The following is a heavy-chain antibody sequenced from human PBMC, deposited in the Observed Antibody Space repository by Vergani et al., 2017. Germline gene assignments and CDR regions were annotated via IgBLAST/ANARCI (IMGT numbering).Heavy chain of an antibody. CDR1: GYSITNYW. CDR3: ARLDHCSGGSCYPGGH. D-gene: IGHD2-15*01. V-gene: IGHV5-51*03. J-gene: IGHJ4*02. Sequence: EVQLVQSGAEVKKPGESLKISCQGSGYSITNYWIAWVRQRPGKGLEWMGIIYAGDSDVRYSPSVQGQVTMSVDKSLSTAYLQWSSLKASDTAMYYCARLDHCSGGSCYPGGHWGQGTLVTVSS. CDR2: IYAGDSDV.